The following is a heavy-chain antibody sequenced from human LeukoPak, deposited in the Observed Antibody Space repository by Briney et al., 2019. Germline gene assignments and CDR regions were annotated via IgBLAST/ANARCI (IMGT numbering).Heavy chain of an antibody. CDR1: GFTFSSDE. J-gene: IGHJ6*02. CDR2: ISSSGRTT. D-gene: IGHD2-8*01. Sequence: GGSLRLSRAAPGFTFSSDEMNWVRQVPGKGLEWVSYISSSGRTTYYADSMTGRFTISRENAKNTLYLQMDSLRAEDTAVYYCARGYIVRGMDVWGQGTTVIVSS. CDR3: ARGYIVRGMDV. V-gene: IGHV3-48*03.